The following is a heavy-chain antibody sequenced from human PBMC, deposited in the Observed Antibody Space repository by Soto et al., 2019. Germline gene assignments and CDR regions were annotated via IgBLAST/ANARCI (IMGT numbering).Heavy chain of an antibody. D-gene: IGHD2-15*01. CDR2: INPHSGGT. CDR1: GYTFTGYY. CDR3: AFWDSSGSTAYDY. Sequence: QVQLVQSGAEVKKPGASLKVSCKASGYTFTGYYMHWVRQAPGQGLEWMGWINPHSGGTNYAQKFQGMVAMTRDTSISTDCMELSRLRSDDTAVYYCAFWDSSGSTAYDYWGQGTLVTVSS. J-gene: IGHJ4*02. V-gene: IGHV1-2*02.